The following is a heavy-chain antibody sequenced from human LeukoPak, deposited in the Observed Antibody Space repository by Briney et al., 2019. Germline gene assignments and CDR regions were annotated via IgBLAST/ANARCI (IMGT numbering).Heavy chain of an antibody. CDR2: IRYDGSNK. Sequence: GGSLRVSCAASGFTFSSYGMHWVRQAPGKGLEWVAFIRYDGSNKYYADSVKGRFTISRDNSKNTLYLQMNSLRAEDTAVYYCAKERDTAMVTIDYWGQGTLVTVSS. D-gene: IGHD5-18*01. J-gene: IGHJ4*02. V-gene: IGHV3-30*02. CDR3: AKERDTAMVTIDY. CDR1: GFTFSSYG.